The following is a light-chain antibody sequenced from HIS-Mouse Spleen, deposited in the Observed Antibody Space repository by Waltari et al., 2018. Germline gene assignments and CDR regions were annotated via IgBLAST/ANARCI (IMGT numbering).Light chain of an antibody. CDR2: EVS. CDR3: QSYDSSNLV. Sequence: QSALTQPPSASGSPGQSVTISCTGTSSAVGGYNSVSWYQQHPGKAPKLMIYEVSKRPSGVPDRFSGSKSGNTASLTISGLKTEDEADYYCQSYDSSNLVFGGGTKLTVL. CDR1: SSAVGGYNS. V-gene: IGLV2-8*01. J-gene: IGLJ3*02.